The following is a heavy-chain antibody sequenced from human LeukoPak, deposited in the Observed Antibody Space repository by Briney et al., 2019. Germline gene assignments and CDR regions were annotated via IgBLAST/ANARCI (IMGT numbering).Heavy chain of an antibody. CDR1: GYTFTSYD. CDR2: MNPNSGNT. J-gene: IGHJ4*02. Sequence: ASVTVSCKASGYTFTSYDINWVRQATGQGLEWMGWMNPNSGNTGYAQKFQGRVTMTRNTSISTAYMELSSLRSEDTAVYYCARESHYCSGGSCYSRFDYWGQGTLVTVSS. V-gene: IGHV1-8*01. D-gene: IGHD2-15*01. CDR3: ARESHYCSGGSCYSRFDY.